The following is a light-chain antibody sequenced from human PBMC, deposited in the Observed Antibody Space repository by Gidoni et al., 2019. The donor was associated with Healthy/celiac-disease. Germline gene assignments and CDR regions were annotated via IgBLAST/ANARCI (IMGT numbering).Light chain of an antibody. CDR3: QQYYRTPYT. CDR2: WAS. Sequence: DIVMTQSPDSLAVSLCERATINCKSSQSVLYSSNNKNYLAWYQRKPGQPPKLLIYWASTRESGVPDRFSGSGSWTDFTLTISSLQAEDVAVYYCQQYYRTPYTFGQGTKLEIK. V-gene: IGKV4-1*01. CDR1: QSVLYSSNNKNY. J-gene: IGKJ2*01.